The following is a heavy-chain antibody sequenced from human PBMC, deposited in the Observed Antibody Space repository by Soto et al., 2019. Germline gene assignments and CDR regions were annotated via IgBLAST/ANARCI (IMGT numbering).Heavy chain of an antibody. CDR3: AREYCSSTSCHYNWLDP. Sequence: SQTLSLTCAISGDSVSSNSAAWNWIRQSPSRGLGWLGRTYYRSKWYNDYAVSVKSRITINPDTSKNQFSLQLNSVTPEDTAVHYCAREYCSSTSCHYNWLDPWGQGTLVTVSS. CDR1: GDSVSSNSAA. D-gene: IGHD2-2*01. CDR2: TYYRSKWYN. V-gene: IGHV6-1*01. J-gene: IGHJ5*02.